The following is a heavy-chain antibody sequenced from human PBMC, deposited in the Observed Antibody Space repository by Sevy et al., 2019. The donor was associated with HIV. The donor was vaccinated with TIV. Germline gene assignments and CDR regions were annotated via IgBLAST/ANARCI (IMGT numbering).Heavy chain of an antibody. Sequence: SLKISCTGSGFTFGDYAMSWFRQAPGMGLEWVGFIRSKDYGGATEYAASVNGRFTISRDDSKSIADLQMNSLKTEDTAVYYCTRGYYYDSSGYSDYWGQGTLVTVSS. D-gene: IGHD3-22*01. CDR2: IRSKDYGGAT. CDR3: TRGYYYDSSGYSDY. CDR1: GFTFGDYA. J-gene: IGHJ4*02. V-gene: IGHV3-49*03.